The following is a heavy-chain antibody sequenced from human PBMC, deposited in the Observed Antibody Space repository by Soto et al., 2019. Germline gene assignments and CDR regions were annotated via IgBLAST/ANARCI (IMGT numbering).Heavy chain of an antibody. CDR3: ARVPRSSSIWSMDV. CDR2: INPNSGGT. Sequence: ASVKVSCKASGYTFTGYYMHWVRQAPGQGLEWMGWINPNSGGTNYAQKFQGWVTMTRDTSISTAYMELSRLRSDDTAVYYWARVPRSSSIWSMDVWGQGTTVTVSS. V-gene: IGHV1-2*04. D-gene: IGHD6-13*01. J-gene: IGHJ6*02. CDR1: GYTFTGYY.